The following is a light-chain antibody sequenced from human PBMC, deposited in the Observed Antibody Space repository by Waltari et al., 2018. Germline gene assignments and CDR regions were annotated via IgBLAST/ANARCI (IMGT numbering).Light chain of an antibody. V-gene: IGKV3-20*01. Sequence: DILLTQFPGPLSLSPGEGATLSCRASQSISRFLAWYQQKPGQAPRLLIYDASTRATGIPDRFSGSGSGTDFSLTISRLEPEDFAVYYCQKYGTLPATFGQGTKVEIK. J-gene: IGKJ1*01. CDR2: DAS. CDR1: QSISRF. CDR3: QKYGTLPAT.